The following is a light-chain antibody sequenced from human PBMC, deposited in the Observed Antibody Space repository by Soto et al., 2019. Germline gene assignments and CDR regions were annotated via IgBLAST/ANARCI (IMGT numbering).Light chain of an antibody. V-gene: IGLV2-14*01. Sequence: QAVVTQPASVSGSPGQSITISCTGTSSDVGGYNYVSWYQQHPGKAPKLMIYDVSNRPSGVSNRFSGSKSGNTASLTISGLQAEDAADYYCSSYTSSSTVVFGGGTKLTVL. J-gene: IGLJ2*01. CDR1: SSDVGGYNY. CDR2: DVS. CDR3: SSYTSSSTVV.